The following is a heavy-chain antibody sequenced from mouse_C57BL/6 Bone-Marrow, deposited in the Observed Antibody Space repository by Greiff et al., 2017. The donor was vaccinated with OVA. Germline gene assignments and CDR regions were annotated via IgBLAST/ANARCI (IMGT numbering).Heavy chain of an antibody. CDR2: IYPGSGNT. J-gene: IGHJ2*01. D-gene: IGHD1-1*01. Sequence: VQLKQSGAELVRPGASVKLSCKASGYTFTDYYINWVKQRPGQGLEWIARIYPGSGNTYYNEKFKGKATLTAEKSSSTAYMQLSSLTSEDSAVYFCARGENYGSSYFDYWGQGTTLTVSS. CDR1: GYTFTDYY. V-gene: IGHV1-76*01. CDR3: ARGENYGSSYFDY.